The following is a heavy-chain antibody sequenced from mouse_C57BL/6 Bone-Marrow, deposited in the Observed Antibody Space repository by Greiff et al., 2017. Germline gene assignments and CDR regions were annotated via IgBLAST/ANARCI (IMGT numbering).Heavy chain of an antibody. CDR1: GFTFSAFY. CDR2: SRNKANDYTT. J-gene: IGHJ3*01. V-gene: IGHV7-1*01. CDR3: ARDGYYGNPLAY. Sequence: EVQLVESGGGLVQSGRSLRLSCATSGFTFSAFYMAWVRQAPGKGLEWFAASRNKANDYTTEYSASVKGRFIVARDTSQRILYLQMNALRAEDTAIYYCARDGYYGNPLAYWGQGTLVTVSA. D-gene: IGHD2-1*01.